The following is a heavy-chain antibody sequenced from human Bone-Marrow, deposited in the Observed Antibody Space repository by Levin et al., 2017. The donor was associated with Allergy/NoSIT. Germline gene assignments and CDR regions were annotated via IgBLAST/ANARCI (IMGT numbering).Heavy chain of an antibody. CDR3: AREITRGGTGAFC. CDR1: GFTFSDYW. J-gene: IGHJ4*02. Sequence: AASVKVSCAASGFTFSDYWMHWVRQVPGKGLLWVSRINYDGSEISYADSVKGRFAISRDNAKNTVYLQMNSLRDEDTAVYYCAREITRGGTGAFCWSLGTLVTISS. V-gene: IGHV3-74*01. CDR2: INYDGSEI. D-gene: IGHD2-15*01.